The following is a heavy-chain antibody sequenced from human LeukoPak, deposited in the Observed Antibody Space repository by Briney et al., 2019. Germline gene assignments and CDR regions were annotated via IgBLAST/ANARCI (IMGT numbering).Heavy chain of an antibody. D-gene: IGHD3-10*01. Sequence: ASVKGSCKVSGYTFTSYYMQGVRQAPGQGLEWMGIINPSGGSTSYAQKFQGRVTMTRDMTTSTVYMELSSLRSEDTAVYYCAREGGRGPMDVWGKGTTVTLSS. CDR2: INPSGGST. V-gene: IGHV1-46*01. J-gene: IGHJ6*03. CDR3: AREGGRGPMDV. CDR1: GYTFTSYY.